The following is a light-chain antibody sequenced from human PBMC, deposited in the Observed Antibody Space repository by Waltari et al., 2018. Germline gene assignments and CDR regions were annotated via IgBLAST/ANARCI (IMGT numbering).Light chain of an antibody. V-gene: IGLV2-14*03. CDR1: SSDIGGYNY. Sequence: SCTGTSSDIGGYNYVSWYQQHPGRAPKLMIYDVTRWPAGVSHRFSGSKSGNTASLTISGLQAEDEADYYCASYTNTTTVIIGGGTKVTVL. CDR3: ASYTNTTTVI. J-gene: IGLJ2*01. CDR2: DVT.